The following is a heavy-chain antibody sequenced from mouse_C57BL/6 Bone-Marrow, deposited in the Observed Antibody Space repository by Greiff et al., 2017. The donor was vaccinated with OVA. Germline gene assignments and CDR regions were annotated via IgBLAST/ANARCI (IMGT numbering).Heavy chain of an antibody. CDR3: ARWMDY. CDR1: GYTFTSYW. Sequence: QVQLQQSGAELVMPGASVKLSCKASGYTFTSYWMHWVKQRPGQGLEWIGEIDPSDSYTNYNQKFKGKSTLTVDKSSSTAYMQLSSLTSEDSAVYYCARWMDYWGQGTSVTVSS. CDR2: IDPSDSYT. V-gene: IGHV1-69*01. J-gene: IGHJ4*01.